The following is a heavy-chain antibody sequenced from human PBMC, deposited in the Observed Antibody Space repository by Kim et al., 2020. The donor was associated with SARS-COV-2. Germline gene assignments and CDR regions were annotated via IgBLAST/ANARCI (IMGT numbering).Heavy chain of an antibody. CDR2: NIPIFGTA. Sequence: SVKVSCKASGGTFSSYAISWVRQAPGQGLEWMGGNIPIFGTANYAQKFQGRVTITADESTSTAYMELSSLRSEDTAVYYCARDLRTFPKLWFGEPRIMALDYWGQGTLVAVYS. CDR1: GGTFSSYA. J-gene: IGHJ4*02. CDR3: ARDLRTFPKLWFGEPRIMALDY. D-gene: IGHD3-10*01. V-gene: IGHV1-69*13.